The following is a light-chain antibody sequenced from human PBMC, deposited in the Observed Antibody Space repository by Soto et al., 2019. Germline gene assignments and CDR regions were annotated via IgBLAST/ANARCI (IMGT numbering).Light chain of an antibody. J-gene: IGKJ5*01. Sequence: EIVMTQSPATLSVSPGERATLSCRASQSVGNNLAWYQQKPGQAPRLLIHGSSTRATGISARFSGSGSGTDFTLTISSLEPEDFAVYYCQQRSNQITFGQGTRLEIK. CDR3: QQRSNQIT. CDR1: QSVGNN. CDR2: GSS. V-gene: IGKV3-11*01.